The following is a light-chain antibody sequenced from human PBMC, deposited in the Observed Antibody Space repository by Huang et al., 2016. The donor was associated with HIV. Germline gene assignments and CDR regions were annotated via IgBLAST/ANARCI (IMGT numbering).Light chain of an antibody. V-gene: IGKV3-11*01. CDR3: QQRGNWQLT. Sequence: DIVFTQSPATLLLSPGERATPSCRASQCLANYLAWYQPKPGQAPRLLIYDASNRATCNPAMFSGSESGTEFTRTISNLEHEDFAVYYCQQRGNWQLTFGGGTKVEIK. J-gene: IGKJ4*02. CDR1: QCLANY. CDR2: DAS.